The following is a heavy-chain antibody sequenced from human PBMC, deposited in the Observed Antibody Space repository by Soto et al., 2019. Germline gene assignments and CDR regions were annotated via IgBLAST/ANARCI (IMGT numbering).Heavy chain of an antibody. V-gene: IGHV4-31*03. CDR3: ARVATGAIGDYVLYYYYMDV. D-gene: IGHD4-17*01. CDR2: IYYSGNT. J-gene: IGHJ6*03. Sequence: QVQLPESGPGLVKPSQTLSLTCTVSGGSISSGGYYWSWIRQHPGKGLEWIGYIYYSGNTYYNPSLQRRVTKSLHTAKNQFSLKLSSVTAADTAVYYCARVATGAIGDYVLYYYYMDVWGKRTTVTVSS. CDR1: GGSISSGGYY.